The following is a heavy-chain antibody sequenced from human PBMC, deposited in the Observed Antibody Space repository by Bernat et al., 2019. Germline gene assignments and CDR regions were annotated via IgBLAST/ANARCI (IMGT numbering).Heavy chain of an antibody. Sequence: EVQLVESGGGLVQPGGSLRLSCAASGFTFTNYAMHWVRQAPVKGLGFVSVISSFGGSMSYANSVKGRFTISRDKSKNSLYLQKGSLRAEDMAVYCSGRGGLVVLAPADYWGQGTLVTVSS. D-gene: IGHD2-8*02. V-gene: IGHV3-64*01. J-gene: IGHJ4*02. CDR3: GRGGLVVLAPADY. CDR2: ISSFGGSM. CDR1: GFTFTNYA.